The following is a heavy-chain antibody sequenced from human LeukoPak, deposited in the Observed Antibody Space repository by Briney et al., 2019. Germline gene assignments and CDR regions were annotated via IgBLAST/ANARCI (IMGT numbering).Heavy chain of an antibody. V-gene: IGHV3-11*04. CDR1: GFSFSDFY. CDR3: ARPPYNSGWYYFDY. Sequence: GGSLRLSCVASGFSFSDFYMSWIRQAPGKGLEWVSYISSSSSSVYYADSVKGRFTISRDNAKNSLYLQMNSLRAEDTAVYYCARPPYNSGWYYFDYWGQGTMVTVSS. CDR2: ISSSSSSV. J-gene: IGHJ4*02. D-gene: IGHD6-19*01.